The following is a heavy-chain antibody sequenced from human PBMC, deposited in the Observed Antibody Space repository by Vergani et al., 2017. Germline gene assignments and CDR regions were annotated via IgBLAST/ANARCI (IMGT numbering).Heavy chain of an antibody. CDR2: IKQDGSEK. J-gene: IGHJ4*02. D-gene: IGHD2-15*01. V-gene: IGHV3-7*03. Sequence: EVQLVESGGGLVQPGGSLRLSCAASGFTFSSYWMSWVRQAPGEGLEWVANIKQDGSEKYYVDSVKGRFTISRDNAKNSLYLQMNSLRAEDTAVYYCASACSGGSCYAYCFDYWGQGTLVTVSS. CDR1: GFTFSSYW. CDR3: ASACSGGSCYAYCFDY.